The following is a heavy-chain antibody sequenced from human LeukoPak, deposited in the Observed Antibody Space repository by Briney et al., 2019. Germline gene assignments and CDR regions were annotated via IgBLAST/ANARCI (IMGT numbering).Heavy chain of an antibody. CDR1: GFTFSSYE. Sequence: PGGSLRLSCAASGFTFSSYETNWVRQAPGKGLEWVSYISSGSTIYYADSVKGRFTISRDNAKNSLYLQMNSLRAEDTAVYYCAGTVISNDYWGQGTLVTVSS. V-gene: IGHV3-48*03. CDR3: AGTVISNDY. D-gene: IGHD3-16*02. CDR2: ISSGSTI. J-gene: IGHJ4*02.